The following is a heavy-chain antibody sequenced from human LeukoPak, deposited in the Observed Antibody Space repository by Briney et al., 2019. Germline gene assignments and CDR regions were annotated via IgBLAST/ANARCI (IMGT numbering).Heavy chain of an antibody. CDR2: ISGSGAST. V-gene: IGHV3-23*01. CDR3: AKVSHYYYYMDV. CDR1: GFTFSSYA. Sequence: AGGSLRLSCAASGFTFSSYAMSWVRQAPGKGLEWVSGISGSGASTYYADSVKGRFTISRDNSKNTLYLQMNSLRAEDTAVYYCAKVSHYYYYMDVWGKGTTVTVSS. J-gene: IGHJ6*03.